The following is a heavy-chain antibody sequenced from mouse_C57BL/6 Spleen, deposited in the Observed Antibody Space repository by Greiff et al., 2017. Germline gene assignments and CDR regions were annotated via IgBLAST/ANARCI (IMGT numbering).Heavy chain of an antibody. Sequence: EVKLEESGGGLVQPGGSLKLSCAASGFTFSDYYMYWVRQTPEKRLEWVAYISNGGGSTYYPDTVKGRFTISRDNAKNTLYLQMSRLKSEDTAMYYCARRIYYDFYYAMDYWGQGTSVTVSS. CDR1: GFTFSDYY. D-gene: IGHD2-4*01. CDR2: ISNGGGST. CDR3: ARRIYYDFYYAMDY. J-gene: IGHJ4*01. V-gene: IGHV5-12*01.